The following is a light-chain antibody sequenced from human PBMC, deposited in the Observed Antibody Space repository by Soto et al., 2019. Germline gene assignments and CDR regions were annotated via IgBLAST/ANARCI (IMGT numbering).Light chain of an antibody. J-gene: IGKJ1*01. V-gene: IGKV1-5*03. CDR3: QQYSTYPRT. Sequence: DIQMTQSPSTLSASVGDRVTITCRASQSISSWLAWYQQKPGKAPKLLICKASSLESGVPSRFSGSGSGTEFTLTISSLQPDDFATYYCQQYSTYPRTFGQGTKVEIK. CDR2: KAS. CDR1: QSISSW.